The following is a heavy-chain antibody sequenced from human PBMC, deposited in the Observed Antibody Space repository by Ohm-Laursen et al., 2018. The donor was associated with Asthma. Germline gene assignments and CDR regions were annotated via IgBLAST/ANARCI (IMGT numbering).Heavy chain of an antibody. D-gene: IGHD6-13*01. J-gene: IGHJ4*02. CDR1: GFTFSSYG. CDR3: AREYASSWYPCFDY. Sequence: SLRLSCSASGFTFSSYGMHWVRQAPGKGLEWVAGIWYDGSNKYFADSVKGRFTISKDNSKNTLYLQMNSLRPEDTAVYYCAREYASSWYPCFDYWGQGTLVTVSS. V-gene: IGHV3-33*01. CDR2: IWYDGSNK.